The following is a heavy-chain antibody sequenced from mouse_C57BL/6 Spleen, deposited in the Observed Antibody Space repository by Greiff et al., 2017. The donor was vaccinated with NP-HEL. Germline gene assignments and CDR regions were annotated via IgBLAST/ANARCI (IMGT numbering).Heavy chain of an antibody. D-gene: IGHD3-2*02. J-gene: IGHJ3*01. V-gene: IGHV1-76*01. CDR3: ARSGSSGYGAY. CDR2: IYPGSGNT. Sequence: QVQLQQSGAELVRPGASVKLSCKASGYTFTDYYINWVKQRPGQGLEWIARIYPGSGNTYYNEKFKGKATLTAEKSSSTAYMQLSSLTSEDSAVYFCARSGSSGYGAYWGQGTLVTVSA. CDR1: GYTFTDYY.